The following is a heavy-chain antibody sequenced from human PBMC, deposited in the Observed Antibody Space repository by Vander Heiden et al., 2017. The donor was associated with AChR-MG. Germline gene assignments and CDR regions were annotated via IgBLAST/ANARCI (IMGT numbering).Heavy chain of an antibody. J-gene: IGHJ6*03. V-gene: IGHV1-69*01. Sequence: QVQLVQSGAEVKKPGSSVKVSCKASGGTFSSYAISWVRQAPGQGLEWMGGIIPIFGTANYAQKFQGRVTITADESTSTAYMELSSLRSEDTAVYYCARGHSTNYDFYQGGRTLRYYYYYYMDVWGKGTTVTVSS. D-gene: IGHD3-3*01. CDR2: IIPIFGTA. CDR1: GGTFSSYA. CDR3: ARGHSTNYDFYQGGRTLRYYYYYYMDV.